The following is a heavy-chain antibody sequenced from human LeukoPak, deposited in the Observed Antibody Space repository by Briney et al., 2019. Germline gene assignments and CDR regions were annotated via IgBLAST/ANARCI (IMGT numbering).Heavy chain of an antibody. J-gene: IGHJ3*02. Sequence: SGGSLRLSCAASGFTFSSYSMNWVRQAPGKGLEWVSSISSSSSYIYYADSVKGRFTISRDNAKNSLYLQMNSLRAEDTAVYYCARGEGYCNSTSCYTTDDAFDIWGQGTMVTVSS. CDR3: ARGEGYCNSTSCYTTDDAFDI. V-gene: IGHV3-21*01. CDR2: ISSSSSYI. D-gene: IGHD2-2*02. CDR1: GFTFSSYS.